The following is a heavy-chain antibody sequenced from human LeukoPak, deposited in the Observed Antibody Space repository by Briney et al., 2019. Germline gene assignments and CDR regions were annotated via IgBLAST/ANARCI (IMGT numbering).Heavy chain of an antibody. J-gene: IGHJ5*02. D-gene: IGHD3/OR15-3a*01. CDR1: GFTFSSYE. Sequence: GGSLRLSCAASGFTFSSYEMNWVRQAPGKGLEWVSYISSSGSTIYYADSVKGRFTISRDNAKNSLYLQMNSLRAEDTAVYYCARIIRNSWTTRFDPWGQGTLVTVSS. CDR2: ISSSGSTI. V-gene: IGHV3-48*03. CDR3: ARIIRNSWTTRFDP.